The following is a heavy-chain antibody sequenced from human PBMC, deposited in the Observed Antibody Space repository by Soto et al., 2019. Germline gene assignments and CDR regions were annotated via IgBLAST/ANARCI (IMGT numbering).Heavy chain of an antibody. V-gene: IGHV3-11*01. J-gene: IGHJ4*02. Sequence: QVQLVESGGGLVKPGGSLRLSCAASGFTFSDYYMSWIRQAPGKGLEWVSYISSSGSIIYYADSVKGRFTISKDNAKNSLDVQVTSLRAEDTAVYYCARDLGYFGSDGYFDYWGQGTLVTVSS. CDR1: GFTFSDYY. CDR2: ISSSGSII. D-gene: IGHD2-15*01. CDR3: ARDLGYFGSDGYFDY.